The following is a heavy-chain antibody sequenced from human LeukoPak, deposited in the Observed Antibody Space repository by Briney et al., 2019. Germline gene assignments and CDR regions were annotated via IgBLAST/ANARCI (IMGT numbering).Heavy chain of an antibody. CDR2: IWYDGSNK. V-gene: IGHV3-33*08. CDR3: ANKKWLEN. CDR1: GFTFSSYV. J-gene: IGHJ4*02. Sequence: PGGSLRLSCAASGFTFSSYVMHWVRQAPGKGLEWVAVIWYDGSNKYYADSVKGRFTISRDNSKNTLYLQMNSLRAGDTAVYYCANKKWLENWGQGTLVTVSS. D-gene: IGHD6-19*01.